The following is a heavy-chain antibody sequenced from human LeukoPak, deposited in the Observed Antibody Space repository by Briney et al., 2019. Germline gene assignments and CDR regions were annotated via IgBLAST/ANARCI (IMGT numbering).Heavy chain of an antibody. CDR1: GFTFSSYE. Sequence: GGSLRLSCAASGFTFSSYEMNWVRQAPGKGLEWVSYISSSGSTLYYADSVKGRFTISRDNAKNSLYLQMNSLRAEDTAVYYCASLAAATVDYWGQGTLVTVSS. CDR2: ISSSGSTL. D-gene: IGHD2-15*01. CDR3: ASLAAATVDY. J-gene: IGHJ4*02. V-gene: IGHV3-48*03.